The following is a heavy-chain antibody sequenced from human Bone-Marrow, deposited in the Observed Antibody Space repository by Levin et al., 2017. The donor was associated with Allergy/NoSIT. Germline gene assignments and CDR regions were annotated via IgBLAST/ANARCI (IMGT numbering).Heavy chain of an antibody. J-gene: IGHJ4*02. Sequence: LSLTCAASEFTFSRPWMHWVRQAPGKGLVWVSHINTDGSNTNYADSVRGRFTISRDNAKSTLYLQMDSLRAEDTAVYYCARGSCTSTSCLDSWGQGTLVTVSS. CDR3: ARGSCTSTSCLDS. CDR2: INTDGSNT. V-gene: IGHV3-74*01. D-gene: IGHD2-2*01. CDR1: EFTFSRPW.